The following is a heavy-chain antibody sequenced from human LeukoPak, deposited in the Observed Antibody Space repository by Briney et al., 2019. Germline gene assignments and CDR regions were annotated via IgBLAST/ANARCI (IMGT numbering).Heavy chain of an antibody. CDR2: IYTSGST. CDR1: GDSINNYY. V-gene: IGHV4-4*07. D-gene: IGHD1-26*01. Sequence: SETLSLTCTVSGDSINNYYWSWIRQPAGKGLEWIGRIYTSGSTNYNPSLKSRVTMSVDTSKNQFSLKLSSVTAADTAVYYCAGTYSGSYPYPFDYWGQGTLVTVSS. J-gene: IGHJ4*02. CDR3: AGTYSGSYPYPFDY.